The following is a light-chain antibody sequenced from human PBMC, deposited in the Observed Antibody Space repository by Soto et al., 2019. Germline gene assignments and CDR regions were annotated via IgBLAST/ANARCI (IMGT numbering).Light chain of an antibody. CDR3: QSYDSSLSGSV. J-gene: IGLJ2*01. Sequence: QSVLTQPPSVSGAPGQRVTISCTGSSSNIGAGYDVHWYQQLPGTAPKLLIYGNSNRPSGVPDRFSGSKSGTSASLAIPGLQAEDEADYFRQSYDSSLSGSVFGGGTKLTVL. V-gene: IGLV1-40*01. CDR1: SSNIGAGYD. CDR2: GNS.